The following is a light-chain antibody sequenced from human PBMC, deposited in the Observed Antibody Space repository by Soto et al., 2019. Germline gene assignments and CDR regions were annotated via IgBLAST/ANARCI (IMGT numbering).Light chain of an antibody. J-gene: IGLJ1*01. CDR3: NSYTTLSNRV. CDR2: DVS. Sequence: QSALTQPRSVSGSPGQSVTISCTGTSGDVGGYNYVSWYQQHPGKAPKLMIFDVSKRPSGVPDRFSGSKSGNTASLTISGLQAEDEANYYCNSYTTLSNRVFGTGTKLTVL. V-gene: IGLV2-11*01. CDR1: SGDVGGYNY.